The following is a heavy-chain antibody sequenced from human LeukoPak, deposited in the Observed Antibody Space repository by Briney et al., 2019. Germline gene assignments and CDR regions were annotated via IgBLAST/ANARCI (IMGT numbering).Heavy chain of an antibody. D-gene: IGHD3-16*01. V-gene: IGHV1-18*01. CDR3: AREAGAMPGLDAFDI. CDR1: GYTFNTYG. J-gene: IGHJ3*02. Sequence: ASVKVSCKASGYTFNTYGINWVRQAPGQGLEWMGWISTYNGNTNYAQKFQGRVTMTTDTSTSTAYMDLRSLRSDDTAVYYCAREAGAMPGLDAFDIWGQGTMVTVSS. CDR2: ISTYNGNT.